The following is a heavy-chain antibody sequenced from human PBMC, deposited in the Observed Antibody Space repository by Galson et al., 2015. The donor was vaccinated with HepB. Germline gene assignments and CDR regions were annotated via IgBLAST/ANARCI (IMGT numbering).Heavy chain of an antibody. CDR2: LYCETGGT. Sequence: SLRLSCAFSGFPCDDFAMHWVRQSPGKGLEWVSGLYCETGGTGYADSVRGRFTVSRDNAQKFLFLQMNSLGVEDTALYYCLRETSPGDADVWGQGTAVTVSS. D-gene: IGHD5-24*01. CDR1: GFPCDDFA. J-gene: IGHJ6*02. CDR3: LRETSPGDADV. V-gene: IGHV3-9*01.